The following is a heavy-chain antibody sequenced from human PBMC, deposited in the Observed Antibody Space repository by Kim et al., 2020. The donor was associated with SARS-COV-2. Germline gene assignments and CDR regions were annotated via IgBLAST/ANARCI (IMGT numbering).Heavy chain of an antibody. Sequence: GGSLRLSCAASGFTFSSYGMHWVRQAPGKGLEWVAVISYDGSNKYYADSVKGRFTISRDNSKNTLYLQMNSLRAEDTAVYYCARDGDYYDSSGMIDYWGQGTLVTVSS. CDR1: GFTFSSYG. V-gene: IGHV3-33*05. CDR3: ARDGDYYDSSGMIDY. D-gene: IGHD3-22*01. J-gene: IGHJ4*02. CDR2: ISYDGSNK.